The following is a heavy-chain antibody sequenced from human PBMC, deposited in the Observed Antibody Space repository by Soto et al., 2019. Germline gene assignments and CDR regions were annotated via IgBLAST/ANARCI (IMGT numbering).Heavy chain of an antibody. CDR1: GGSISSSNW. D-gene: IGHD1-26*01. J-gene: IGHJ4*02. Sequence: QVQLQESGPGLVKPSGTLSLTCAVSGGSISSSNWWSWVRQPPGKGLEWIGEIYHSGSTNYNPSLKSRXXIXVXXSKNQFSLKLSSVTAADTAVYYWARVLVRAPTPDSWGQGALVTVSS. V-gene: IGHV4-4*02. CDR3: ARVLVRAPTPDS. CDR2: IYHSGST.